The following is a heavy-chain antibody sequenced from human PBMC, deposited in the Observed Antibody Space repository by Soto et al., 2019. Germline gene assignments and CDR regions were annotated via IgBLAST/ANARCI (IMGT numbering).Heavy chain of an antibody. J-gene: IGHJ5*02. V-gene: IGHV3-74*01. CDR1: GFTISSHW. CDR3: VRSYSGTCGCFAP. Sequence: EVQLVESGGGLVQPGGSLRLSCAASGFTISSHWMHWVRQAPGKGLVWVSRVNSDGSSTSYADSVKGRFIISRDNAKTTLYLQMNILRTEDTAVYYCVRSYSGTCGCFAPWGQGTLVTVSS. D-gene: IGHD1-26*01. CDR2: VNSDGSST.